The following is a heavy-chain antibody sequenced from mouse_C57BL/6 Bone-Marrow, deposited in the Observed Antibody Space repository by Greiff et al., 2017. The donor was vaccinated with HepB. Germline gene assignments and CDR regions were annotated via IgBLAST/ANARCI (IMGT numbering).Heavy chain of an antibody. V-gene: IGHV5-4*03. Sequence: DVMLVESGGGLVKPGGSLKLSCAASGFTFSSYAMSWVRQTPEKRLEWVATISDGGSYTCYPDNVKGRFTISRDNAKNNLYLQMSHLKSEDTAMYYCARPYYSNPYYAMDYWGQGTSVTVSS. J-gene: IGHJ4*01. CDR2: ISDGGSYT. CDR3: ARPYYSNPYYAMDY. CDR1: GFTFSSYA. D-gene: IGHD2-5*01.